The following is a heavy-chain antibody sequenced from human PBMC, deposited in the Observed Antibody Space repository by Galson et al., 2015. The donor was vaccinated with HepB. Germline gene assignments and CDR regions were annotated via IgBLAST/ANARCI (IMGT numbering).Heavy chain of an antibody. CDR1: GGTFTSYD. CDR3: ARDTYDILTGYYGGGPAGAPGD. D-gene: IGHD3-9*01. V-gene: IGHV1-8*01. CDR2: MNPNSGKT. J-gene: IGHJ4*02. Sequence: SVKVSCKVSGGTFTSYDINWVRQATGQGLEWMGWMNPNSGKTGYAQKFRGRFTVTGNTSISTAYMELSRLRSEDTAVYYCARDTYDILTGYYGGGPAGAPGDWGQGTLVTVSS.